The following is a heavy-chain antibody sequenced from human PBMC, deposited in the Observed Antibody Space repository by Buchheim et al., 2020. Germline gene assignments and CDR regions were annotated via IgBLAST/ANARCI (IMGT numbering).Heavy chain of an antibody. CDR1: GFTFSSYS. D-gene: IGHD2-21*02. Sequence: EVQLVESGGGLVKPGGSLSLSFPASGFTFSSYSLNWFRQAPGKGLDGFSFFIISSISTIYYADSVKGRFTISQDTPKNSRYLQMNSLRAEDTAVYYCARDRFRNCGGDCNFPPPLHYWGQGTL. J-gene: IGHJ4*02. V-gene: IGHV3-21*01. CDR3: ARDRFRNCGGDCNFPPPLHY. CDR2: FIISSISTI.